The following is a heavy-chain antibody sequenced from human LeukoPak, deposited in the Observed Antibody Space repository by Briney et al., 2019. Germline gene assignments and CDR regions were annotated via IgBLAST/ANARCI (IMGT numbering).Heavy chain of an antibody. CDR3: ARDRGGVGATDY. J-gene: IGHJ4*02. CDR2: IYYSGST. CDR1: GGSISSGDYY. D-gene: IGHD1-26*01. V-gene: IGHV4-30-4*08. Sequence: SETLSLTCTVSGGSISSGDYYWSWIRQPPGKGLEWIGYIYYSGSTYYNPSLKSRVTISIDTSKNQFSLKLSPVTAADTAVYYCARDRGGVGATDYWGQGTLVTVSS.